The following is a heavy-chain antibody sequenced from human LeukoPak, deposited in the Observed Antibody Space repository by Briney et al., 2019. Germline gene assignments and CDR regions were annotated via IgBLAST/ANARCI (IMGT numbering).Heavy chain of an antibody. CDR3: ARDQRGYYDRDRDAFDI. J-gene: IGHJ3*02. CDR1: VFTFSSYS. Sequence: PVGSLRLSCAASVFTFSSYSMNWVRQAPGKGLEWVSSISSSSSYIYYADSVKGRFTISRDNAKNSLYLQMNSLRAEDTAVYYCARDQRGYYDRDRDAFDIWGQGTMVTVSS. CDR2: ISSSSSYI. D-gene: IGHD3-22*01. V-gene: IGHV3-21*01.